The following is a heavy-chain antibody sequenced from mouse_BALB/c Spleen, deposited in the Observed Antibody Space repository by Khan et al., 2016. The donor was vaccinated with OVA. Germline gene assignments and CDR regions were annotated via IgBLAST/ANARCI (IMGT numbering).Heavy chain of an antibody. Sequence: QIQLVQSGPELKKPGETVKISCKASGYTFTNYGMNWVKQAPGKGLKWMGWINTYTGEPTYADDFKGRFAFSLDTSASPAYLQINNLKNEDTATYFCARLTGTNYWGQGTTLTVSS. CDR2: INTYTGEP. CDR1: GYTFTNYG. J-gene: IGHJ2*01. CDR3: ARLTGTNY. D-gene: IGHD4-1*01. V-gene: IGHV9-3-1*01.